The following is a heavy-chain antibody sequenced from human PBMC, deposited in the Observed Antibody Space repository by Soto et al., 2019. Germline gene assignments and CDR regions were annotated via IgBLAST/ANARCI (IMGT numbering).Heavy chain of an antibody. Sequence: GGSLRLSCAASGFTFSSQWLHWVRQAPGKGLVWISRINNDGTSTNYADSVKGRFTVSRDNSKNTLYLQMNSPRAEDTAVYYCVNDDGSYYVNAVDWIDPSGQGTLVTVST. CDR3: VNDDGSYYVNAVDWIDP. CDR1: GFTFSSQW. D-gene: IGHD1-26*01. CDR2: INNDGTST. V-gene: IGHV3-74*01. J-gene: IGHJ5*02.